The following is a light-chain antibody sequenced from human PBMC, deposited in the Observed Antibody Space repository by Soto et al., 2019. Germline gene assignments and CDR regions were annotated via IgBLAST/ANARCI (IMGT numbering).Light chain of an antibody. V-gene: IGLV1-44*01. CDR2: SNS. CDR3: ASWDGSLNAYA. Sequence: QSVLTQPPSASGTPGQRVAISCSGSSSNIGSNIVHWYQQLPGTAPKLLIYSNSQRPSGVPDRISGSKSGTSASLAIRGIQSEDEGDYYCASWDGSLNAYACGTGTKVTV. CDR1: SSNIGSNI. J-gene: IGLJ1*01.